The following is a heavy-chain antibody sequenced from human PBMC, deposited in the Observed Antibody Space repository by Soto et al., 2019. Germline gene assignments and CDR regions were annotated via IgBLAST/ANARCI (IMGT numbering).Heavy chain of an antibody. V-gene: IGHV3-33*01. CDR2: IWYDGSNK. CDR3: ASGSPPTTDFAY. J-gene: IGHJ4*02. CDR1: GFTFSSYG. D-gene: IGHD3-10*01. Sequence: QVQLVESGGGVVQPGRSLRLSCAASGFTFSSYGMHWVRQAPGKGLEWVAVIWYDGSNKYYADSVKGRFTIARDNSKNTPSLKMISLRAEDTAVFYSASGSPPTTDFAYSGQGTLATVSS.